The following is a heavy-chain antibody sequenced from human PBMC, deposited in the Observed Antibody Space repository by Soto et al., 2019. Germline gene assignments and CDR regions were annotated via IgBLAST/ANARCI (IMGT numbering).Heavy chain of an antibody. CDR1: GFTFSSYW. Sequence: GGSLRLSCAASGFTFSSYWMHWVRQGPGKGLVWVSRTNADGSTTSYADSVKGRFTISRDNAKNTLYLQMNSLRAEDTAVYYCARVGTGSYHFDLWGQGXLITVYS. V-gene: IGHV3-74*01. D-gene: IGHD1-26*01. CDR3: ARVGTGSYHFDL. J-gene: IGHJ4*02. CDR2: TNADGSTT.